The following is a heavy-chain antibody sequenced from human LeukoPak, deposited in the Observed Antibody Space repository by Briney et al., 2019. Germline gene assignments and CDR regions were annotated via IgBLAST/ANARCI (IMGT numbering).Heavy chain of an antibody. CDR1: GDSISSGDYY. J-gene: IGHJ3*02. Sequence: KPSETLSLTCTVSGDSISSGDYYWSWIRQPPGKGLEYIGYIYNSGSTYYNPSLKSRVTISVDTSKNQFSLKLSSVTAADTAVYYCARGKMTTVTTGDAFDIWGQGTMVTVSS. V-gene: IGHV4-30-4*02. D-gene: IGHD4-17*01. CDR3: ARGKMTTVTTGDAFDI. CDR2: IYNSGST.